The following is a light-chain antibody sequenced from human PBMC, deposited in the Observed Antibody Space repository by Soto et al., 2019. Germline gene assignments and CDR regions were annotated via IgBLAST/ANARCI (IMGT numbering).Light chain of an antibody. J-gene: IGLJ1*01. Sequence: QSALTQPRSVSGSPGQSVTISCTGTSSDVGGYNYVSWYQQHPGKAPKLMIYDVSKRLSGVPDRFSGSKSGNTASLTISGLQAEDEADYYCSSYAGSYTFDSVVGTGTKVTVL. CDR3: SSYAGSYTFDSV. CDR1: SSDVGGYNY. V-gene: IGLV2-11*01. CDR2: DVS.